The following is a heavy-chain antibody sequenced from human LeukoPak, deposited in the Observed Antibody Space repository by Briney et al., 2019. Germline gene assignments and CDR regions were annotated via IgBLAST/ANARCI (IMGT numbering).Heavy chain of an antibody. J-gene: IGHJ4*02. CDR3: AKGGSRHADY. Sequence: GGSLRLSCAASGITFSSYWMHWVRHAPGKGLVWVSRINSDGSSTSYADSVKGRFTISRDNAKNTLYLQMNSLRDEDTAVYYCAKGGSRHADYWGQGTLVTVSS. V-gene: IGHV3-74*01. CDR2: INSDGSST. D-gene: IGHD3-16*01. CDR1: GITFSSYW.